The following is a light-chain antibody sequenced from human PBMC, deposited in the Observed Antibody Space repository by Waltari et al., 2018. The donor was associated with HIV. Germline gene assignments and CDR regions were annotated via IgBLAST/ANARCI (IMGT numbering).Light chain of an antibody. J-gene: IGLJ2*01. V-gene: IGLV3-1*01. CDR1: QLGVNI. Sequence: SYVLTQTPSVSVSHGQTARLPPPGQQLGVNIACWYQQKPGQSPGLVIDQDSKRPSGIPERFSGSNSGNTATLTISGTQTLDEADYYCQAWDSSTVVFGGGTKLTVL. CDR3: QAWDSSTVV. CDR2: QDS.